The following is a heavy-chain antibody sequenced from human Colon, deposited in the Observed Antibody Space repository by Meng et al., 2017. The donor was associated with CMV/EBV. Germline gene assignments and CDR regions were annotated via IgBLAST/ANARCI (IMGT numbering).Heavy chain of an antibody. CDR1: GFTFSLYG. CDR2: IVTTGDAV. D-gene: IGHD3-22*01. J-gene: IGHJ4*01. CDR3: ARVPFDNNGYGFFDY. V-gene: IGHV3-21*01. Sequence: GESLKISCAASGFTFSLYGMNWVRQAPGRGLEWVSSIVTTGDAVYYADSVKGRFTISRDNAGNSLYLQMNSLSAEDTAVYYCARVPFDNNGYGFFDYWGHGTLVTVSS.